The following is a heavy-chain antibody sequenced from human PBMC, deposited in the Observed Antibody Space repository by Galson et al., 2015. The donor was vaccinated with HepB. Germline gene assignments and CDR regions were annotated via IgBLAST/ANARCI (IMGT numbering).Heavy chain of an antibody. J-gene: IGHJ4*02. CDR3: VPMYGSGRPSPRY. CDR2: ISFDGSNE. Sequence: SLRLSCAASGFTFSLYGMHWVRQPPGKGLEWVAVISFDGSNEYYGASVKGRFTISRDNSNNTMYLQMNSLRVEDTAVYYCVPMYGSGRPSPRYWGQGTLVTVSS. D-gene: IGHD3-10*01. V-gene: IGHV3-30*03. CDR1: GFTFSLYG.